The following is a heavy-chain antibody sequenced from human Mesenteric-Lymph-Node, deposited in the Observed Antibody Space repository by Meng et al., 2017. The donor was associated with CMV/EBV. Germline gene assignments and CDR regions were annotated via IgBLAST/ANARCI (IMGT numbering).Heavy chain of an antibody. J-gene: IGHJ5*02. D-gene: IGHD2-15*01. Sequence: SETLSLTCTVSGYSISSSHYWGWIRQPPGKGLEWIGSIFHSGSTYYNPSLKSRVTISVDTSKNQFSLMLSSVTAADTAVYYCARRSSTGFDWFDPWGQGTLVTVSS. CDR1: GYSISSSHY. CDR2: IFHSGST. CDR3: ARRSSTGFDWFDP. V-gene: IGHV4-38-2*02.